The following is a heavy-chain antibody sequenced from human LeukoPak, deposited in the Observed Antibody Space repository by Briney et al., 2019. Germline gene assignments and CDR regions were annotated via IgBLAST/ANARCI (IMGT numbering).Heavy chain of an antibody. J-gene: IGHJ6*02. CDR2: MNPDSGNT. V-gene: IGHV1-8*01. Sequence: ASVKVSCKASGYSFTTYDINWVRQATGQGLEWMGWMNPDSGNTGYGQKFQGRVTMTRNTSIRTAYMELRSLRSEDTAVYYCARVRFEPYYYYGVDVWGQGTTVTVSS. CDR3: ARVRFEPYYYYGVDV. CDR1: GYSFTTYD.